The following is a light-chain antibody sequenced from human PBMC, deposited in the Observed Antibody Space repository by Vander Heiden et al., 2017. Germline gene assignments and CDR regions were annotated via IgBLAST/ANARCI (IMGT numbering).Light chain of an antibody. V-gene: IGKV1-5*03. CDR1: QSISSW. CDR2: KAS. J-gene: IGKJ1*01. Sequence: DIQMTQSPSTLSASVGDRVTITCRASQSISSWLAWYQQKPGKAPTLLIYKASSLESGVPSRFSGSGSGTEFTLTISSLQPDDFATYYCQQYNSYSWEFGQGTKVEIK. CDR3: QQYNSYSWE.